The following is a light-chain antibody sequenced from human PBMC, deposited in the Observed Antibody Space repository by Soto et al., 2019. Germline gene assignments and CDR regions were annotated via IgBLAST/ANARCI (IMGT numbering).Light chain of an antibody. V-gene: IGKV3-20*01. CDR3: QQYATSPPT. CDR1: QSVSSSY. J-gene: IGKJ4*01. CDR2: GAS. Sequence: EIVLTQSPGTLSLSPGERATLSCRASQSVSSSYLAWYQQKPGQAPRLLFYGASNRASGIPDRFSGSGSGTDFTLTIGRLEPEDFAVYHCQQYATSPPTFGGGTKVEI.